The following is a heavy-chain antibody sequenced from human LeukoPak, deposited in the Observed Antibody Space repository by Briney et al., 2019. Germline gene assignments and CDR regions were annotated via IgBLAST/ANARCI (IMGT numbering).Heavy chain of an antibody. CDR2: INPNGGNT. D-gene: IGHD4-17*01. CDR1: RYTCTIYF. CDR3: ARVGDLEESGGNW. V-gene: IGHV1-46*01. J-gene: IGHJ5*01. Sequence: GASVTLSFTATRYTCTIYFIDLVRQAPGQGLEWMGIINPNGGNTTYAQRFQDRVTITRDTSTSTVYMELSSLRSEGTAVYYCARVGDLEESGGNW.